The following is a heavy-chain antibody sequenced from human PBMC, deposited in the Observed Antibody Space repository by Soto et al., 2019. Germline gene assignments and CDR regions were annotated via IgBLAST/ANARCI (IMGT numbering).Heavy chain of an antibody. CDR2: IKQDGSEK. CDR3: ARDDYDFWSGYYTGSNFDY. V-gene: IGHV3-7*01. J-gene: IGHJ4*02. D-gene: IGHD3-3*01. CDR1: GFTFSSYW. Sequence: GGSLRLSCAASGFTFSSYWMSWVRQAPGKGLEWVANIKQDGSEKYYVDSVKGRFTISRDNAKNSLYLQMNSLRAEDTAVYYCARDDYDFWSGYYTGSNFDYWGQVTLVTVSS.